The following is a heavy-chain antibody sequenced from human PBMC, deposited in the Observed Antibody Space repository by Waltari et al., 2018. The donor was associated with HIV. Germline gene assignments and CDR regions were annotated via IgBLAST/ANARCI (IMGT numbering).Heavy chain of an antibody. Sequence: QVQLQESGPALVQPSQTLSPTCPVSGCSIRSYYCSWLRQPAGKGLEWIGRIYTRGSTNYNPSLKSRVTMSVDTSKNQFSLKLSSVTAADTAVYYCARDTAMVTWGAFDIWGQGTMVTVSS. CDR1: GCSIRSYY. J-gene: IGHJ3*02. CDR3: ARDTAMVTWGAFDI. V-gene: IGHV4-4*07. D-gene: IGHD5-18*01. CDR2: IYTRGST.